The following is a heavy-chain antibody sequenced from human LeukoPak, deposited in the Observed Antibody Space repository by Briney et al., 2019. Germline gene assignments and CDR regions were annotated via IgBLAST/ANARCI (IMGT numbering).Heavy chain of an antibody. CDR2: SKSKTDGGTT. J-gene: IGHJ4*02. Sequence: GGSLRLSCAASGFTFSNAWVTWARQAPGKGLEWVGRSKSKTDGGTTDYGAPVKGRFSISRDDSKSTLYLQMNSLKTEDTAVYYCATDGYCSGGSCYSYDNWGQGTLVTVSS. D-gene: IGHD2-15*01. CDR1: GFTFSNAW. V-gene: IGHV3-15*01. CDR3: ATDGYCSGGSCYSYDN.